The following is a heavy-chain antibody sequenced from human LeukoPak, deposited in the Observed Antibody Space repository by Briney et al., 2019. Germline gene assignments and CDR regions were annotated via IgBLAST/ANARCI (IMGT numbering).Heavy chain of an antibody. CDR2: IYHSGST. D-gene: IGHD2/OR15-2a*01. J-gene: IGHJ5*02. CDR3: ARMFLGWGFAP. V-gene: IGHV4-30-2*01. CDR1: GGSISSGGYS. Sequence: PSETLSLTCAVSGGSISSGGYSWSWIRQPPGKGLEWIGYIYHSGSTYYNPSLTSRVPLSVDRSKNQFSLKLSSVTAADTAVYYCARMFLGWGFAPWGQGTLATVSS.